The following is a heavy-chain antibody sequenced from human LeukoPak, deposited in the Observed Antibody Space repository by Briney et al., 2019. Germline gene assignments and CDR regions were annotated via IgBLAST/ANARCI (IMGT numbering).Heavy chain of an antibody. Sequence: GASVKVSCKTSGYTFTDYYIHWVRQAPGQGLEWMGWINPNSGETNSAQKLQGRVTMTGDTSISTAYMELRRVTSDDTAVYYCARDRDYSNTERGFDYWGQGTMATVSS. CDR2: INPNSGET. CDR3: ARDRDYSNTERGFDY. D-gene: IGHD4-11*01. CDR1: GYTFTDYY. V-gene: IGHV1-2*02. J-gene: IGHJ4*02.